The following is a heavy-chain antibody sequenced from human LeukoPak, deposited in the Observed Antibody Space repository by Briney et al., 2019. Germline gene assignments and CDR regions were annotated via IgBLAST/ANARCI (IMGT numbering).Heavy chain of an antibody. CDR2: ISYDGSNK. D-gene: IGHD5-18*01. CDR1: GFTFSSYA. CDR3: ARPTAMVTAYFDY. Sequence: GRSLRLSCAASGFTFSSYAMHWVRQAPGKGLEWVAVISYDGSNKYYADSVKGRFTISRDNSKNTLYLQMNSLRAKDTAVYYCARPTAMVTAYFDYWGQGTLVTVSS. V-gene: IGHV3-30-3*01. J-gene: IGHJ4*02.